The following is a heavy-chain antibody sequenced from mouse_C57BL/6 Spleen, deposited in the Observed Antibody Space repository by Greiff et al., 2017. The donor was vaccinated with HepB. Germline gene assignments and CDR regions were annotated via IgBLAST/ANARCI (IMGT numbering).Heavy chain of an antibody. Sequence: QVQLQQSGAELVRPGPSVKVSCKASGYAFTNYLIEWVKQRPGQGLEWIGVINPGSGGTNYNEKFKGKATLTADKSSSTAYMQLSSLTSEDSAVYFCARSMVTAPMDYWGQGTSVTVSS. CDR3: ARSMVTAPMDY. CDR2: INPGSGGT. D-gene: IGHD2-2*01. J-gene: IGHJ4*01. V-gene: IGHV1-54*01. CDR1: GYAFTNYL.